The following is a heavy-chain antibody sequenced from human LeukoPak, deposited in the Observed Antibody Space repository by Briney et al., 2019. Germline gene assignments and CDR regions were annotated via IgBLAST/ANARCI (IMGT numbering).Heavy chain of an antibody. Sequence: PSETLSLTCTVSGGSISSSSYYWGWIRQPPGKGLEWIGSIYYSGSTYYNPSLKSRVTISVDTSKNQFSLKLSSVTAADTAVYYCARGGYYGSGSYFHYYYMDVWGKGTTVTISS. CDR1: GGSISSSSYY. V-gene: IGHV4-39*07. D-gene: IGHD3-10*01. CDR3: ARGGYYGSGSYFHYYYMDV. J-gene: IGHJ6*03. CDR2: IYYSGST.